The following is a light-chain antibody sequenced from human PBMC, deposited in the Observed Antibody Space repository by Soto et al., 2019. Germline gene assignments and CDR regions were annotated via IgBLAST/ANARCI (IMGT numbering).Light chain of an antibody. V-gene: IGLV1-40*01. J-gene: IGLJ3*02. CDR1: SSNIGAGYD. CDR2: DNN. CDR3: QSFGGSLSGGV. Sequence: QLVLTQPPSVSGAPGQRVTISCTGSSSNIGAGYDVHWYQQLPGTVPKLLIYDNNNRPSGVPDRFSGSKSGTSASLAITGLQADDEADYYCQSFGGSLSGGVFGGGTKLTVL.